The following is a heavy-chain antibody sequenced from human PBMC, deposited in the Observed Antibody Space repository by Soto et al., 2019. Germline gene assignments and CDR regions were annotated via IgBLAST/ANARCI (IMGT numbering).Heavy chain of an antibody. V-gene: IGHV4-31*03. CDR3: ARWRGDIFTARIDY. J-gene: IGHJ4*02. CDR2: IYYTGNT. CDR1: GGSISTGGYF. Sequence: QVQLQESGPGLVKSSQTLSLTCTVSGGSISTGGYFWSWIRQHPGKGLAWIGYIYYTGNTYYNPSLRSRVTISIDTSKNEFSLKLTSVTAADTAVYYCARWRGDIFTARIDYWGQGTLVTVSS. D-gene: IGHD3-9*01.